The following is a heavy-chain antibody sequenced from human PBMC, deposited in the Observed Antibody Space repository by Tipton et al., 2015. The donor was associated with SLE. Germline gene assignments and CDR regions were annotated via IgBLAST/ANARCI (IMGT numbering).Heavy chain of an antibody. V-gene: IGHV4-34*01. CDR2: INHSGST. D-gene: IGHD6-13*01. CDR1: GGSFSGYY. CDR3: ARLRYGSSRHGIDY. Sequence: LRLSCAVYGGSFSGYYWSWIRQPPGKGLEWIGEINHSGSTNYNPSLKSRVTISVDTSKSQFSLKLTSVTAADTAVYYCARLRYGSSRHGIDYWGQGTLVTVSS. J-gene: IGHJ4*02.